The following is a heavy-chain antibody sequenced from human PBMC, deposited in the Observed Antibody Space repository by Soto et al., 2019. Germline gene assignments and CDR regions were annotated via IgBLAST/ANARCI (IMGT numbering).Heavy chain of an antibody. CDR2: IRGDGGDT. J-gene: IGHJ4*02. V-gene: IGHV3-74*01. CDR1: GFTFSSYW. D-gene: IGHD3-10*01. Sequence: WVSLRLSCAASGFTFSSYWMHWVRQAPGKGLVWVSRIRGDGGDTNYADSVRGRFTISRDNAKNTLYLQMNSLRAEHTAVYYCAGDLVSGSGSMGHWGQGTLVTVSS. CDR3: AGDLVSGSGSMGH.